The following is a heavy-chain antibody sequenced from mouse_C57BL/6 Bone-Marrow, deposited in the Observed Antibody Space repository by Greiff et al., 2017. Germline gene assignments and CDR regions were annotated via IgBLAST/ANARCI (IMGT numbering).Heavy chain of an antibody. CDR2: INPYNGGT. CDR3: AHYYGSSYSYWYFDV. CDR1: GYTFTDYY. Sequence: EVKLQESGPVLVKPGASVKMSCKASGYTFTDYYMNWVKQSHGKSLEWIGVINPYNGGTSYNQKFKGKATLTVDKSSSTAYMELNSLTSEDSAVYYCAHYYGSSYSYWYFDVWGTGTTVTVSS. V-gene: IGHV1-19*01. J-gene: IGHJ1*03. D-gene: IGHD1-1*01.